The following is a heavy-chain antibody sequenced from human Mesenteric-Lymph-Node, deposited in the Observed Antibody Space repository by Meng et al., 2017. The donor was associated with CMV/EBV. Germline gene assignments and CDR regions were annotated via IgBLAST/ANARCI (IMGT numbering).Heavy chain of an antibody. CDR1: EYRFTNYW. CDR3: VRQGYGDYGDF. Sequence: GGSLRLSCKGSEYRFTNYWIGWVRQVPGEGLEWMGIIYPGDSDTRYRPSFQGQVTISADKSSTTAYLQWGTLKASDTAMYYCVRQGYGDYGDFWGQGTMVTVSS. J-gene: IGHJ4*02. D-gene: IGHD4-17*01. CDR2: IYPGDSDT. V-gene: IGHV5-51*01.